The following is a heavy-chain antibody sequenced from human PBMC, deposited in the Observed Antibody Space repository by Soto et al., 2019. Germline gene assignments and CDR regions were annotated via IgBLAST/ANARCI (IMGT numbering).Heavy chain of an antibody. CDR2: IYYSGST. CDR3: ARESGGYDSSTRYGLDV. Sequence: TLSLTCTVSGGSISSYYWTWIRQQPGKGLEWIGYIYYSGSTDYNPSLKSRVTISVDRSKNQFSLNLSSVTAADTAIYYCARESGGYDSSTRYGLDVWGQGTTVTVSS. J-gene: IGHJ6*02. CDR1: GGSISSYY. V-gene: IGHV4-59*12. D-gene: IGHD6-25*01.